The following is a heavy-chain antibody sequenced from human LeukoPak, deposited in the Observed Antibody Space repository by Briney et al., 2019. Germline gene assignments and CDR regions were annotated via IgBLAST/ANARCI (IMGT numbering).Heavy chain of an antibody. V-gene: IGHV3-23*01. D-gene: IGHD3-3*01. Sequence: GVSLRLYCAASGFTFSSYAMSWVRQAQGKGLEWVSAISGSGGSTYYADSVKGRFTISRDNSKNTLYLQMNSLRAEDTAVYYCAKDLEWLLTVPYFDYWGQGTLVTVSS. CDR1: GFTFSSYA. J-gene: IGHJ4*02. CDR2: ISGSGGST. CDR3: AKDLEWLLTVPYFDY.